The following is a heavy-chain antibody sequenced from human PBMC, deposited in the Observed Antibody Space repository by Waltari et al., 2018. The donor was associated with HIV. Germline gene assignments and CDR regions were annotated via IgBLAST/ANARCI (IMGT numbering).Heavy chain of an antibody. V-gene: IGHV3-23*01. CDR1: GFNFRIYG. CDR2: LAGDCGRT. D-gene: IGHD1-1*01. J-gene: IGHJ6*02. CDR3: AIQHNALTDFYYAMDV. Sequence: EVQLLESGGGLVQPWGSLSLSCVTSGFNFRIYGMTWVRQAPGKRLEGCSGLAGDCGRTHYAAALKGRFSISRDNSDNTLFLQMNSLTAYEPERYYCAIQHNALTDFYYAMDVWGQETTVTVPS.